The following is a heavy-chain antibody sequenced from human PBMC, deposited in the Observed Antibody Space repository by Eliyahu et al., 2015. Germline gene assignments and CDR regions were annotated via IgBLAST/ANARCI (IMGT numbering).Heavy chain of an antibody. CDR2: INTGTGNT. CDR1: GYPXNKYP. Sequence: QVQLAQSGAEVKKPGASVKVSCQASGYPXNKYPIHWLRQAPGQRPEWMGWINTGTGNTRYSQKFQGRVNITRDTDATTAYMDLSTLRSDDTAIYYCARGRGIRDITGPLWAYWGPGTLVTVSS. CDR3: ARGRGIRDITGPLWAY. J-gene: IGHJ4*02. V-gene: IGHV1-3*04. D-gene: IGHD1-20*01.